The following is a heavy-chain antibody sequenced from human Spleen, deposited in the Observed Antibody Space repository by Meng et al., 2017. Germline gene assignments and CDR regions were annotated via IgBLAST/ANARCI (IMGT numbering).Heavy chain of an antibody. CDR1: GGSISSSNYY. J-gene: IGHJ6*02. V-gene: IGHV4-39*07. CDR2: IFYDGST. D-gene: IGHD2-2*01. Sequence: SETLSLTCTVSGGSISSSNYYWSWIRQPPGKGLEWIGSIFYDGSTMYTPSLKSRVTISADTSKNQFSLKLRSVTAADTAVYYCVRDSIVVEPAGLYGGMDVWGQGTTVTVSS. CDR3: VRDSIVVEPAGLYGGMDV.